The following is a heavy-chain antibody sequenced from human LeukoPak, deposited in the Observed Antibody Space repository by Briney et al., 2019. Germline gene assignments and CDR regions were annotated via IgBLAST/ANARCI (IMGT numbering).Heavy chain of an antibody. V-gene: IGHV3-53*01. D-gene: IGHD6-6*01. J-gene: IGHJ4*02. Sequence: GGSLRLSCAASGFTVSSNYMSWVRQAPGKGLEWVSVIYSGGSTYYADSVKGRFTISRDNSKNTLYLQMNSLRAEDTAVYYCAIAARLNYFDYWGQGTLVTVSS. CDR1: GFTVSSNY. CDR2: IYSGGST. CDR3: AIAARLNYFDY.